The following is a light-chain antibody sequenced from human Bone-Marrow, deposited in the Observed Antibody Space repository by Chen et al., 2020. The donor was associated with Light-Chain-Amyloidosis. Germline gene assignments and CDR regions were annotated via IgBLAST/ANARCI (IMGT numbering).Light chain of an antibody. Sequence: EIVLTQSPGTLSLSPGEGANLSCRASQTISSNYLTWYQQKFGQAPRLLIYGSSSRATDIPDRFTGSGSRKNFTLTLNRLAPDDFAMYYCPQYDTSPLPFRGGTKLEIK. CDR2: GSS. J-gene: IGKJ4*01. CDR3: PQYDTSPLP. CDR1: QTISSNY. V-gene: IGKV3-20*01.